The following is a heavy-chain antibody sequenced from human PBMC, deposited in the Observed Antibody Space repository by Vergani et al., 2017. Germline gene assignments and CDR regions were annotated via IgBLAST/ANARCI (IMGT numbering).Heavy chain of an antibody. V-gene: IGHV1-2*02. CDR2: INPNSGGT. Sequence: QVQLVQSGAEVKKPGASVKVSCKASGYTFIGYYMHWVRQAPGQGLEWMGWINPNSGGTNYAQKFQGRVTMTRDTSISTAYMELSRLRSDDTAVYYCARAHLAYCGGDCYSLGGWGQGTLVTVSS. D-gene: IGHD2-21*02. J-gene: IGHJ4*02. CDR3: ARAHLAYCGGDCYSLGG. CDR1: GYTFIGYY.